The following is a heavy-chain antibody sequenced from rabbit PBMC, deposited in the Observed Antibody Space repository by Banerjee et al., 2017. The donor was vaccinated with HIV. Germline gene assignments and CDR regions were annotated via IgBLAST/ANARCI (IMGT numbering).Heavy chain of an antibody. V-gene: IGHV1S43*01. Sequence: QEQLEESGGGLVKPGGTLTLTCKASGIDFSSYWMSWVRQAPGKGLEWIGIIDTGGSTYYASWAKGRFTISSDNAQNTVDLQVNSLTAADTATYFCARSLYNDLNLWAPGTLVTVS. J-gene: IGHJ4*01. D-gene: IGHD5-1*01. CDR2: IDTGGST. CDR3: ARSLYNDLNL. CDR1: GIDFSSYW.